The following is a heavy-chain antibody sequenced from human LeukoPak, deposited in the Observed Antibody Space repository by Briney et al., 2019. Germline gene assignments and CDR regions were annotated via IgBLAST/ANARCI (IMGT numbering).Heavy chain of an antibody. D-gene: IGHD1-1*01. V-gene: IGHV1-18*01. J-gene: IGHJ4*01. Sequence: ASVKVSCKTSGYTFSNYGISWVRQAPGQGLERMGWITAYNGNRLYAQRIQGRITLTTDTSTSTSYMGLRSLEYDDTAIYYCARDNDKVVDHWGQGTLVTVSS. CDR2: ITAYNGNR. CDR1: GYTFSNYG. CDR3: ARDNDKVVDH.